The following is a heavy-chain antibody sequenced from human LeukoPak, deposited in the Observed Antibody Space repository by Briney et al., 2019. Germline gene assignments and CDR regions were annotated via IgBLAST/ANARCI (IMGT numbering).Heavy chain of an antibody. CDR3: ARGTGLSLFDY. J-gene: IGHJ4*02. Sequence: PGRSLRLSCAASGFTFSTYGMHWVRQAPGKGLEWVAVISYDGSNKYYADSVKGRFTISRDNSKNTLYLQMNSLRAEDTAVYYCARGTGLSLFDYWGQGTLVTVSS. D-gene: IGHD1-14*01. CDR2: ISYDGSNK. CDR1: GFTFSTYG. V-gene: IGHV3-30*19.